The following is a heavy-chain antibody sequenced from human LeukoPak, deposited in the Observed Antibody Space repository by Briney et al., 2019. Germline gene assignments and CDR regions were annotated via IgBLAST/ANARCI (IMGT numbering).Heavy chain of an antibody. J-gene: IGHJ4*02. CDR2: IWYDGSNK. CDR3: ARGAQYCSRTSCYSSQGYYFDY. CDR1: GFTFSSYG. D-gene: IGHD2-2*01. Sequence: GGSLRLSCAASGFTFSSYGMHWVRQAPGKGLEWVAVIWYDGSNKYYADSVKGRFTISRDNSKNTLYLQMNSLRAEDTAVYYCARGAQYCSRTSCYSSQGYYFDYWGQGTLVTVSS. V-gene: IGHV3-33*01.